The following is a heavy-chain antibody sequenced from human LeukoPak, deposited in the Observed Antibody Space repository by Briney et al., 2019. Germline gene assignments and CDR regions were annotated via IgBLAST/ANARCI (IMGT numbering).Heavy chain of an antibody. CDR3: ARGLYYYGSGRYFDY. J-gene: IGHJ4*02. Sequence: MNPNSGNTGYAQKFQGRVTMTRNTSISTAYVELSSLRSEDTAVYYCARGLYYYGSGRYFDYWGQGTLVTVSS. CDR2: MNPNSGNT. V-gene: IGHV1-8*01. D-gene: IGHD3-10*01.